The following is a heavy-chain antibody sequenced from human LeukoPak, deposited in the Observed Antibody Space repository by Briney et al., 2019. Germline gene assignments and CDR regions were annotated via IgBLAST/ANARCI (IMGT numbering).Heavy chain of an antibody. CDR2: INHSGST. V-gene: IGHV4-34*01. Sequence: SETLSLTCAVYGGSFSGYYWSWIRQPPRKGLEWIGEINHSGSTNYNPSLKSRVTISVDTSKNQFSLKLSSVTAADTAVYYCASNPIVVVVAATPGWFDPWGQGTLVTVSS. D-gene: IGHD2-15*01. J-gene: IGHJ5*02. CDR3: ASNPIVVVVAATPGWFDP. CDR1: GGSFSGYY.